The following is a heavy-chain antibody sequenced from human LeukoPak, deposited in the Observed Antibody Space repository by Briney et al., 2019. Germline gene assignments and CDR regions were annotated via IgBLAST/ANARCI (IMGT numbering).Heavy chain of an antibody. Sequence: PSGTLSLTCAVSGGSISSFQWWSWVRQTPEKGLEWIGEIHLTRTTFYNPSLKSRVSMSIDKSKNQFSLNLNSVTAADTAVYYCARHGPARRYSSSWYRFMDVWGKGTTVTVSS. CDR2: IHLTRTT. CDR1: GGSISSFQW. V-gene: IGHV4-4*02. CDR3: ARHGPARRYSSSWYRFMDV. D-gene: IGHD6-13*01. J-gene: IGHJ6*04.